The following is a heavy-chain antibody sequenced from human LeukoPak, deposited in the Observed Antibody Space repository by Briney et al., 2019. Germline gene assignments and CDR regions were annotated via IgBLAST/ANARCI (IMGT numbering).Heavy chain of an antibody. J-gene: IGHJ4*02. CDR2: ISYDGSNK. V-gene: IGHV3-30*04. CDR1: GSTFSSYA. CDR3: ARDLDY. Sequence: PGGSLRLSCAASGSTFSSYAMHWVRQAPGKGLEWVAVISYDGSNKYYADSVKGRFTISRDNSKNTLYLQMNSLRAEDTAVYYCARDLDYWGQGTLVTVSS.